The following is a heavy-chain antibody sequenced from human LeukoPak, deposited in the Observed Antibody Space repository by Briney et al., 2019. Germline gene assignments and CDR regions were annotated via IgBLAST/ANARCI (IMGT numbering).Heavy chain of an antibody. CDR1: GGSISSYY. D-gene: IGHD3-10*01. CDR2: IHYTGST. J-gene: IGHJ5*02. CDR3: ARGGYYGSGNDFRFDP. V-gene: IGHV4-59*01. Sequence: SETLSLTYTVSGGSISSYYWSWIRQSPGKGLEGIGYIHYTGSTNYNPSLKSRVTISVETSKNQFSLKLKSVTAADTAVYYCARGGYYGSGNDFRFDPWGQGTLVTVSS.